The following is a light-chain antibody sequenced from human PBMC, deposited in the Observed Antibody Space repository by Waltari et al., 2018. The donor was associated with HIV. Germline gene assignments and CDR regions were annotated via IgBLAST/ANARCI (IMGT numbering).Light chain of an antibody. CDR3: QSADSSGSYVI. J-gene: IGLJ2*01. CDR1: ALPKQH. V-gene: IGLV3-25*03. Sequence: SYVLTQPPSVSVSPGQTARITCSGDALPKQHAYWYQQKPGQAPVLIIYQDVKRPSGIPERFSGSSSGTTLTLTISGVQAEDEADYYRQSADSSGSYVIFGGGTKLTVL. CDR2: QDV.